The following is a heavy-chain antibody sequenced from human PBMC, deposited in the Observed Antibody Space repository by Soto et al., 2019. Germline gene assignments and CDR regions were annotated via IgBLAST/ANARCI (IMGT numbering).Heavy chain of an antibody. Sequence: EVQLLESGGGLVQPGGSLRLSCAASGFTFSSYAMSWVRQAPGTGLEWVSAISGSGGSTYYADSVKGRFTISRDNSKNTLYLQMNSLRAEDTAVYYCAKASGWFGEFDHWGQGTLVTVSS. D-gene: IGHD3-10*01. J-gene: IGHJ4*02. CDR1: GFTFSSYA. CDR2: ISGSGGST. V-gene: IGHV3-23*01. CDR3: AKASGWFGEFDH.